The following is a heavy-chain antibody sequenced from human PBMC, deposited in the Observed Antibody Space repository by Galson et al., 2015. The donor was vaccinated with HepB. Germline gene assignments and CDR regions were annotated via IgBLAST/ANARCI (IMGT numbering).Heavy chain of an antibody. CDR3: AGGIVASIDY. V-gene: IGHV1-2*02. J-gene: IGHJ4*02. CDR2: INPNSGGT. CDR1: GYTFTGYY. Sequence: SVKVSCKASGYTFTGYYMNWVRQAPGQGLEWMGWINPNSGGTNYAQKFQGRVTMTRDTSSSTAYMELSSLRSEDTAVYYCAGGIVASIDYWGQGTLVTVSS. D-gene: IGHD3-16*01.